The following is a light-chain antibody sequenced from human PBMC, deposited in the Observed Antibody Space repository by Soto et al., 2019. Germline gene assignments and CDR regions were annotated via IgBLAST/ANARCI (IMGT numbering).Light chain of an antibody. Sequence: DIVMTQSPLSLPVTPGEPASISCRSSQSLLHSNGYNYLDWYLQKPGQSPQLLIYLGSNRASGVPDRFSGSGSGTDFTLKISRVEAEDVGVYYCMQALLQVTFGQGTKLEIK. CDR3: MQALLQVT. CDR1: QSLLHSNGYNY. J-gene: IGKJ2*01. V-gene: IGKV2-28*01. CDR2: LGS.